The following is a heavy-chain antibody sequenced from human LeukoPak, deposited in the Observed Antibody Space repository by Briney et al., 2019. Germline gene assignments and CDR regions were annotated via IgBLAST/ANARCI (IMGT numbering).Heavy chain of an antibody. V-gene: IGHV1-24*01. D-gene: IGHD3-10*01. J-gene: IGHJ4*02. CDR1: GYTLTELS. CDR3: ARDFSITMVRGVIITVFYFDY. CDR2: FDPEDGET. Sequence: GASVKVSCKVSGYTLTELSMHWVRQAPGKGLEWMGGFDPEDGETIYAQKFQGRVTMTEDTSTDTAYMELSSLRSEDAAVYYCARDFSITMVRGVIITVFYFDYWGQGTLVTVSS.